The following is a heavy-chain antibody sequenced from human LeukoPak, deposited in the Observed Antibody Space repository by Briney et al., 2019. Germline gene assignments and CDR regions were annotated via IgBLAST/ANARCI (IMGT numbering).Heavy chain of an antibody. CDR1: GFTFSSYW. J-gene: IGHJ4*02. Sequence: GGSPRLSCAASGFTFSSYWMSWVRQAPGKGLEWVANIKQDGSEKYYVDSVKGRFTISRDNAKNSLYLQMNSLRAEDTAVYYCAREGSSSGRYYFDYWGQGTLVTVSS. V-gene: IGHV3-7*01. CDR3: AREGSSSGRYYFDY. CDR2: IKQDGSEK. D-gene: IGHD6-6*01.